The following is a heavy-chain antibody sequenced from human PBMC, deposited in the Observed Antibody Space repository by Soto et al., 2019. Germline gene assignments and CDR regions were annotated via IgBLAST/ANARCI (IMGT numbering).Heavy chain of an antibody. Sequence: ASVKVSCKASGYTFTSYGISWVRQAPGQGLERMGWISAYNGNTNYAQKLQGRVTMTTDTSTSTAYMELRSLRSDDTAVYYCARDLAAYIAVVGNLTYYYNYYGMDVWGQGTTVTVSS. CDR2: ISAYNGNT. V-gene: IGHV1-18*01. D-gene: IGHD6-19*01. J-gene: IGHJ6*02. CDR3: ARDLAAYIAVVGNLTYYYNYYGMDV. CDR1: GYTFTSYG.